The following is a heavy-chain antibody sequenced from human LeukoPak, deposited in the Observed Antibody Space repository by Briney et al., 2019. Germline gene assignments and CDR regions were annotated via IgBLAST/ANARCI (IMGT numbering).Heavy chain of an antibody. V-gene: IGHV1-69*04. CDR1: GGTFSSYA. Sequence: SVKVSCKASGGTFSSYAISWVRQASGQGLEWMGRIIPILGIANYAQKFQGRVTITADKSTSTAYMELSSLRSEDTAVYYCARNLRGYGGNSGDLGPWGQGTLVTVSS. CDR2: IIPILGIA. D-gene: IGHD4-23*01. CDR3: ARNLRGYGGNSGDLGP. J-gene: IGHJ5*02.